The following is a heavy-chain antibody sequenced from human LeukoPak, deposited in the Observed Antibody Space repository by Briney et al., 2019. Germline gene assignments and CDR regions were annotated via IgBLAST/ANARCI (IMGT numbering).Heavy chain of an antibody. Sequence: SVKVSCKASGGTFSSYAISWVRQAPGQGLEWMGRIIPILGIANYAQKFQGRVTITADKSTSTAYMELSSLRSEDTAVYYRARDFSVVITPGSFDIWGQGTMVTVSS. CDR1: GGTFSSYA. D-gene: IGHD3-22*01. CDR3: ARDFSVVITPGSFDI. V-gene: IGHV1-69*04. J-gene: IGHJ3*02. CDR2: IIPILGIA.